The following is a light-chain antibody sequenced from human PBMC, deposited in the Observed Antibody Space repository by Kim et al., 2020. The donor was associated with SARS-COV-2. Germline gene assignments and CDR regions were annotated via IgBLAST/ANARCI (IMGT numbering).Light chain of an antibody. CDR3: NSRESSGNHL. Sequence: SSELTQDPAVSVALGQTVRITCQGDSLRSYYASWFLQKPGQAPVLVIYGENNRPSGIPDRFSGSTSGYTASLTITGAQAEDEADYYCNSRESSGNHLVGGGTQLTVL. CDR2: GEN. J-gene: IGLJ2*01. CDR1: SLRSYY. V-gene: IGLV3-19*01.